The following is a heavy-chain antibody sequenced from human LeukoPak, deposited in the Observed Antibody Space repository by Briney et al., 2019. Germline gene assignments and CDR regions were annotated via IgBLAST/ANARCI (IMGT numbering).Heavy chain of an antibody. CDR3: ARDLDYDHGDYKVDYYFDY. CDR2: ISAYNGNT. Sequence: ASVKVSYKASGYTFTSYGISWVRQAPGQGLEWMGWISAYNGNTNYAQKLQGRVTMTTDTSTSTAYMELRSLRSDDTAVYYCARDLDYDHGDYKVDYYFDYWGQGTLVTVSS. J-gene: IGHJ4*02. CDR1: GYTFTSYG. V-gene: IGHV1-18*01. D-gene: IGHD4-17*01.